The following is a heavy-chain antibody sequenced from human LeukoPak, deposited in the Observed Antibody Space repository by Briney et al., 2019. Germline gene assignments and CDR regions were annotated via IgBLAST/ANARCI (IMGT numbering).Heavy chain of an antibody. CDR3: ARDQDGSYGGGFDY. CDR2: ISAYNGDT. J-gene: IGHJ4*02. Sequence: GASVKVSCKASGYIFTSYGISWVRQAPGQGLEWMGWISAYNGDTSYAQKFQGRVTMTTDTSTSTAYMELRSLRSDDTAMYYCARDQDGSYGGGFDYWGQGTLVTVSS. V-gene: IGHV1-18*01. CDR1: GYIFTSYG. D-gene: IGHD1-26*01.